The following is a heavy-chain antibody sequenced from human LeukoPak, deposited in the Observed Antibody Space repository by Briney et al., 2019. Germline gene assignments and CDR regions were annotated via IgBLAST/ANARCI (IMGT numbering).Heavy chain of an antibody. Sequence: ASVKVSCKASGYTFTSYGISWVRQAPGQGLEWMGWISAYSGNTNYAQKLQGRVTMTTDTSTSTAYMELRSLRSDDTAVYYCARAPIVVVPAAIEAVDWFDPWGQGTLVTVSS. D-gene: IGHD2-2*02. CDR2: ISAYSGNT. J-gene: IGHJ5*02. CDR1: GYTFTSYG. CDR3: ARAPIVVVPAAIEAVDWFDP. V-gene: IGHV1-18*01.